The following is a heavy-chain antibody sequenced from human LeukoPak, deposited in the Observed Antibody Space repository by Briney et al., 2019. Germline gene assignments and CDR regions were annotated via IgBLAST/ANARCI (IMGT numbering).Heavy chain of an antibody. CDR2: MNPNSGNT. CDR3: ARGGIGSSSDIDY. CDR1: GYTSTTDD. J-gene: IGHJ4*02. Sequence: GASVKVSCKASGYTSTTDDINWVRQATGQGREWMGWMNPNSGNTGYAQKFQGRVTMTRSTSISTAYMELSSLSSEDTAVYYCARGGIGSSSDIDYWGQGTLVTVSS. D-gene: IGHD6-6*01. V-gene: IGHV1-8*01.